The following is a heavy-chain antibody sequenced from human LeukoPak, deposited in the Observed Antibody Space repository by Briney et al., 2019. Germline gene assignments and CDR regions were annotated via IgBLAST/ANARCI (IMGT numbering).Heavy chain of an antibody. J-gene: IGHJ4*02. Sequence: PETLSLTCTVPGGSLSVYYWSWIRQSPGKGLEWIVYIYYIVSTSYTPSLKCQLTISLDTSKTQFYLMLSSVTAADTAVYYSARVVYSGSWGYFDYSGQGNLVSVSS. CDR3: ARVVYSGSWGYFDY. V-gene: IGHV4-59*01. CDR1: GGSLSVYY. CDR2: IYYIVST. D-gene: IGHD3-10*01.